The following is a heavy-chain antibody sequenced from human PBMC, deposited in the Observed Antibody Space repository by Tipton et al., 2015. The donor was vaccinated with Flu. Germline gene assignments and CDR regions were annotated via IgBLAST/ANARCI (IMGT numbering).Heavy chain of an antibody. V-gene: IGHV3-30*03. CDR3: VRRQQTLYDMGAMDV. J-gene: IGHJ6*02. CDR1: GFTFSSFV. CDR2: ISSDGSNT. Sequence: SLRLSCAASGFTFSSFVFHWVRQTPGKGLDWVAVISSDGSNTKYADFVRGRFTISRDNSKNTLFLQMNSLRTEDTAVYYCVRRQQTLYDMGAMDVWGQGTTVTVS. D-gene: IGHD3-22*01.